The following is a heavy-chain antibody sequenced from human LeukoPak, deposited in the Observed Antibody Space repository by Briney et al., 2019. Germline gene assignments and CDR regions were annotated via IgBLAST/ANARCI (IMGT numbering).Heavy chain of an antibody. CDR2: FSNSGTT. J-gene: IGHJ4*02. CDR3: ARGSNWGDY. CDR1: GGSISDYY. D-gene: IGHD7-27*01. V-gene: IGHV4-59*12. Sequence: SETLSLTCTVSGGSISDYYWSGIRQPPGKGLEWIGYFSNSGTTNQNPSLKSRVTMSVDTSKNQFSLKLSSVTAADTAVYYCARGSNWGDYWGQGALVTVSS.